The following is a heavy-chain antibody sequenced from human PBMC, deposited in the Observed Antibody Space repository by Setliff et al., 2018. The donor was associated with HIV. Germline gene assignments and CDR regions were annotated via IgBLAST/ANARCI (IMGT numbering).Heavy chain of an antibody. CDR3: ARDRVEVVVEPEADIISHYYYMDV. V-gene: IGHV1-69*13. D-gene: IGHD2-21*01. CDR1: GGTFSSYG. Sequence: SVKVSCKASGGTFSSYGISWVRQAPGQGLEWVGGIIPIFGSPDYAQKFQGRVTITADESTSIVYMELNSLRPEDTAVYYCARDRVEVVVEPEADIISHYYYMDVWGKGTTVTVSS. J-gene: IGHJ6*03. CDR2: IIPIFGSP.